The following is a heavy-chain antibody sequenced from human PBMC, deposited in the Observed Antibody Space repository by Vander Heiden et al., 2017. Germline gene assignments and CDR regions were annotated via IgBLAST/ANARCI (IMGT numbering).Heavy chain of an antibody. Sequence: EVLLLESGGGLVQPGGSLRLSCAASGFTFSSYAMSWVRQAPGKGLEWVSAISGSGGSTYYADSVKGRFTISRDKSKNTLYLQMNSLGAEDTAVYYCAKVDYDILTGYNYWGQGTLVTVSS. V-gene: IGHV3-23*01. J-gene: IGHJ4*02. CDR3: AKVDYDILTGYNY. D-gene: IGHD3-9*01. CDR2: ISGSGGST. CDR1: GFTFSSYA.